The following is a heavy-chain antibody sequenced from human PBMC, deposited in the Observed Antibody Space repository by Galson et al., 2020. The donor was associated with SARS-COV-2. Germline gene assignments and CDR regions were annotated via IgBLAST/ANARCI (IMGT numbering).Heavy chain of an antibody. D-gene: IGHD6-19*01. Sequence: GGSLRLSCAASGFTFSSYGMHWVRQAPGKGLEWVAFIRYDGSNKYYADSVKGRFTISRDNSKNTLYLQMNSLRAEDTAVYYCAKDGTSAEQWLVWVDGMDVWGQGTTVTVSS. CDR1: GFTFSSYG. J-gene: IGHJ6*02. CDR3: AKDGTSAEQWLVWVDGMDV. V-gene: IGHV3-30*02. CDR2: IRYDGSNK.